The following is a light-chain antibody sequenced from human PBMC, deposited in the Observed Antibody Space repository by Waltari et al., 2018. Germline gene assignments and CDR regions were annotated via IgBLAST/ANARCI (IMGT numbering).Light chain of an antibody. CDR2: DVT. CDR1: SSDVGRYNY. Sequence: QSALTQPRSVSGSPGPSVTISCTGTSSDVGRYNYVSWYQQHPGKAPKLMIYDVTKRPSGVPDGCAGSKSGTTASLTISGLQAEDEADYYCYSYTGHYTPYVFGTGTKVTVL. J-gene: IGLJ1*01. V-gene: IGLV2-11*01. CDR3: YSYTGHYTPYV.